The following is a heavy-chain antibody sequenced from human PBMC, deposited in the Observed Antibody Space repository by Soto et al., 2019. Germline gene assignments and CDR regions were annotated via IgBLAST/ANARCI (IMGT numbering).Heavy chain of an antibody. V-gene: IGHV1-69*12. Sequence: QVQLVQSGAEVKKPGSSVKVSCKASGGTFSSYAISWVRQAPGQGLEWMGGIIPIFGTANYAQKFQGRVTXXAXEXXSTAYRELSSLRSEDTAVYYCARSTTVTTDNGMDVWGQGTTVTVSS. D-gene: IGHD4-4*01. CDR3: ARSTTVTTDNGMDV. CDR1: GGTFSSYA. CDR2: IIPIFGTA. J-gene: IGHJ6*02.